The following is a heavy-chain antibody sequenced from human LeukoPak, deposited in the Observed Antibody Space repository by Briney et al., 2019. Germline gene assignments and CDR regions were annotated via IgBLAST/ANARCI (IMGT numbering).Heavy chain of an antibody. CDR1: GFTFSDYH. CDR3: ARELAMIVVVGTFDY. Sequence: GGSLRLSCAASGFTFSDYHMSWIRQAPGKGLEWVAYISSSDSTIYYADSVKGRFTISRDNAKRSLYLQMNSLRVEDTAVYYCARELAMIVVVGTFDYWGQGTRVTVSS. V-gene: IGHV3-11*01. J-gene: IGHJ4*02. D-gene: IGHD3-22*01. CDR2: ISSSDSTI.